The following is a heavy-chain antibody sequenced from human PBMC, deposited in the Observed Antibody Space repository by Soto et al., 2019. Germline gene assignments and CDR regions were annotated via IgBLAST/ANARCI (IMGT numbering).Heavy chain of an antibody. CDR1: GGSISSGGYY. D-gene: IGHD6-13*01. Sequence: QVQLQESGPGLVKPSQTLSLTCTVSGGSISSGGYYWSWIRQHPGKGLEWIGYIYYSGSTYYNPSLXXXVXXSVDTSKNQFSLKLSSVTAAATAVYYCARSFGLAAAGPFDYWGQGTLVTVSS. J-gene: IGHJ4*02. CDR2: IYYSGST. CDR3: ARSFGLAAAGPFDY. V-gene: IGHV4-31*03.